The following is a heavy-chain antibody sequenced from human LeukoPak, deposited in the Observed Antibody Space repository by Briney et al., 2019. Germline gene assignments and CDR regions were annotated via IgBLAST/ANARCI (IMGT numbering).Heavy chain of an antibody. J-gene: IGHJ4*02. V-gene: IGHV3-15*01. CDR1: GFTFSNAW. Sequence: GGSLRLSCAASGFTFSNAWMSWVRQAPGKGLEWVGRIRSTTDGGTTDYATPVKGRFTVSRDDSINTLYLELNSLKTEDTALYYCSTLRMPKGGGFRLYFYDYWGQGALVTVSS. CDR2: IRSTTDGGTT. CDR3: STLRMPKGGGFRLYFYDY. D-gene: IGHD3-16*01.